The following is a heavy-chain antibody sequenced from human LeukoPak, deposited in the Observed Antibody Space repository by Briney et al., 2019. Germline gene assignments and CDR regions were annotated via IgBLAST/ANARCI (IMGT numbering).Heavy chain of an antibody. D-gene: IGHD4-17*01. Sequence: SETLSLTCTVSGGSISSYYWSWIRQPPGKGLEWIGYIYYSGSTNYKPSLKSRVTISVDTSKNQFSLKLRSVTAADTAVYYCASGDRPGSAYGDYIPGFDYWGQGTLVTVSS. CDR3: ASGDRPGSAYGDYIPGFDY. CDR2: IYYSGST. V-gene: IGHV4-59*01. CDR1: GGSISSYY. J-gene: IGHJ4*02.